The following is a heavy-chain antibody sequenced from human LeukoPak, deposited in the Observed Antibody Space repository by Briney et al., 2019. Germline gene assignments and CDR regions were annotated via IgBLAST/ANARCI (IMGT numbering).Heavy chain of an antibody. D-gene: IGHD1-26*01. CDR3: ASGRDYFDY. CDR2: IDPSDSYT. V-gene: IGHV5-10-1*01. CDR1: GYSFTSYW. Sequence: PGESLKISCKGSGYSFTSYWIGWVRQMPGKGLEWMGRIDPSDSYTNYGPSFQGHVTISTDKSISTAYLQWSSLKASDTAMYYCASGRDYFDYWGQGTLVTVSS. J-gene: IGHJ4*02.